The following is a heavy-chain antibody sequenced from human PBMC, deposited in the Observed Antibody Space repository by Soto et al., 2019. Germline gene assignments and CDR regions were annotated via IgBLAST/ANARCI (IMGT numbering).Heavy chain of an antibody. J-gene: IGHJ6*02. CDR1: GGTFSSYA. V-gene: IGHV1-69*13. CDR2: IIPIFGTA. CDR3: ARGGITGTPPYGMDV. D-gene: IGHD1-20*01. Sequence: SVKVSCKASGGTFSSYAISWVRQAPGQGLEWMGGIIPIFGTANYAQKSQGRVTITADESTSTAYMELSSLRSEDTAVYYCARGGITGTPPYGMDVWGQGTTVTVSS.